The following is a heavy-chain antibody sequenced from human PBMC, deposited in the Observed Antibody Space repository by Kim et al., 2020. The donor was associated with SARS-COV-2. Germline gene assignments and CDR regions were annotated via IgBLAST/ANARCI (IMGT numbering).Heavy chain of an antibody. CDR2: ISAYNGNT. CDR3: ARDEWYYDILTGYYIYYGMDV. CDR1: GYTFTSYG. D-gene: IGHD3-9*01. J-gene: IGHJ6*02. V-gene: IGHV1-18*01. Sequence: ASVKVSCKASGYTFTSYGISWVRQAPGQGLEWMGWISAYNGNTNYAQKRQGRVTMTTDTSTSTAYMELRSLRSDDTAVYYCARDEWYYDILTGYYIYYGMDVWGQGTTVTVSS.